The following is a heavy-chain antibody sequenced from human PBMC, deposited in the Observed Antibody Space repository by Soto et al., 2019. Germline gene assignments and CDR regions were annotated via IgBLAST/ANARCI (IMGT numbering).Heavy chain of an antibody. J-gene: IGHJ5*02. V-gene: IGHV4-59*12. CDR2: IYYSGSA. Sequence: SATLSLTCTVSGASISSYFWSWVRQPPGKGLEWIGYIYYSGSATYNPSLKSQVTISVDTSNNQFSLKLSSVTAADTAVYYCARDRGAYRWFDPWGQGTLVT. CDR1: GASISSYF. CDR3: ARDRGAYRWFDP. D-gene: IGHD3-10*01.